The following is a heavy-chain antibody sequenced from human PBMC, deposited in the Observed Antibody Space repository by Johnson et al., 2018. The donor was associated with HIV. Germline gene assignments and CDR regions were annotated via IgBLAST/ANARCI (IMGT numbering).Heavy chain of an antibody. CDR2: AGSDGSRK. Sequence: QVQLVESGGGVVQPGGSLRLSCAASGFFFSTYGMHWVRQPPGKGLEWVAIAGSDGSRKYYADSVKGRCTIYRDNSKNTLYLQMNSLSAEDTAVYYCARGQRITMIVVVTLDAFDIWGQGTMVTVSS. V-gene: IGHV3-30*02. J-gene: IGHJ3*02. CDR3: ARGQRITMIVVVTLDAFDI. CDR1: GFFFSTYG. D-gene: IGHD3-22*01.